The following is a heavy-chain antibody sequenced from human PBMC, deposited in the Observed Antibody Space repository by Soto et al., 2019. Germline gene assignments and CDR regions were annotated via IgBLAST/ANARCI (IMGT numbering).Heavy chain of an antibody. J-gene: IGHJ4*02. CDR2: ITSSSDSI. CDR3: PGLGDGSA. CDR1: GFTFSSYS. Sequence: EVQLVESGGDLVQPGGSLTLSCAASGFTFSSYSMNWVRQAPGKGLEWVSYITSSSDSIFYADSVKGRFTISRDNAKSSLYLQMNSLRDEDTAMYYCPGLGDGSAWGQGTLVTVSS. D-gene: IGHD3-10*01. V-gene: IGHV3-48*02.